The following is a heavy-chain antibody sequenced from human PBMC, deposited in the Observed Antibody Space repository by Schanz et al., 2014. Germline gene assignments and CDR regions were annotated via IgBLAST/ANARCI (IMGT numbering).Heavy chain of an antibody. CDR2: INPNSGGT. D-gene: IGHD3-16*01. V-gene: IGHV1-2*06. CDR1: GYTFTGYY. CDR3: ASLGGADVFDI. J-gene: IGHJ3*02. Sequence: QVQLVQSGAEVKKPGASVKVSCKASGYTFTGYYMHWVRQAPGQGLEWMGRINPNSGGTNYVQKFQGRVTMSRDTSSSTAYMELSRLRSDDTAVYYCASLGGADVFDIWGQGTMVTVSS.